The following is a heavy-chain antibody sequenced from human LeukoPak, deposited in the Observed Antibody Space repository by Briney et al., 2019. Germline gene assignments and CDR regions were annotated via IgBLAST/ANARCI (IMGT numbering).Heavy chain of an antibody. CDR2: MNYGGAS. D-gene: IGHD1-14*01. J-gene: IGHJ6*03. CDR1: GGSLSSSSTSY. Sequence: SETLSPTCTVSGGSLSSSSTSYWGWIRQPPGKGLEWIGSMNYGGASHYNPSLKSRGTISVDTSKKHFSLKLSSVTAADTAVYYCARHGKSAHYYYYYMDVWDKGTTVTISS. V-gene: IGHV4-39*01. CDR3: ARHGKSAHYYYYYMDV.